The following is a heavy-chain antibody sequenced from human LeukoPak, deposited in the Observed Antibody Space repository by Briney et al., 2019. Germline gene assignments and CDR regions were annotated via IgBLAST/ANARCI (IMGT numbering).Heavy chain of an antibody. J-gene: IGHJ4*02. CDR3: AGFGGNSF. D-gene: IGHD4-23*01. V-gene: IGHV3-23*01. CDR1: GFPFSSYP. CDR2: ITASGDST. Sequence: GGFLRLSCAGSGFPFSSYPISWVRQPPGKGLEWVSAITASGDSTYSADSVKGRFTISRDNSKNTVYLQMNSLKIEDTAVYYCAGFGGNSFWGQGTLVTVSS.